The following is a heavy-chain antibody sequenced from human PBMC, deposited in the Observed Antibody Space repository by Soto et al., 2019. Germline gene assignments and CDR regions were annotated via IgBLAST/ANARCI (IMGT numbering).Heavy chain of an antibody. V-gene: IGHV3-33*01. CDR2: IWYDGSNK. Sequence: GGSLRLSCAASGFTFSSYGMHWVRQAPGKGLEWVAVIWYDGSNKYYADSVKGRFTISRDNSKNTLYLQMNSLRAEDTAVYYCARDPRDGLQSDWFDPWGQGTLVTVSS. J-gene: IGHJ5*02. CDR1: GFTFSSYG. CDR3: ARDPRDGLQSDWFDP. D-gene: IGHD2-15*01.